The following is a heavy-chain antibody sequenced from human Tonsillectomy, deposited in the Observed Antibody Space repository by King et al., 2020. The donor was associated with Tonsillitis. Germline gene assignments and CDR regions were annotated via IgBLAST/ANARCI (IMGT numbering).Heavy chain of an antibody. V-gene: IGHV3-21*01. J-gene: IGHJ3*02. Sequence: VQLVESGGGLVKPGGSLRLSCAASGFTFSSYTMNWVRQAPGKGLEWVSSISSSSSYIYYADSVKGRFTISRDNAKNSLFLQMNSLRAEDTAVYYCAREGIYSGVHNCAFDIWGQGTMVTVSS. CDR3: AREGIYSGVHNCAFDI. CDR2: ISSSSSYI. CDR1: GFTFSSYT. D-gene: IGHD1-26*01.